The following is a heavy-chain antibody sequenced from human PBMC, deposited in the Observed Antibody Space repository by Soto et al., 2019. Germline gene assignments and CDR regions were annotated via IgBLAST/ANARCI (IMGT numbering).Heavy chain of an antibody. D-gene: IGHD7-27*01. Sequence: SDTLSLTCTVSGVSISSDYWSWIRQPPGKGLEWIGYIYHSGSTYYNPSLKSRVTISVDRSKNQFSLKLSSVTAADTAVYYCARVPGPWGQGTLVTVSS. J-gene: IGHJ5*02. CDR3: ARVPGP. CDR1: GVSISSDY. V-gene: IGHV4-30-2*01. CDR2: IYHSGST.